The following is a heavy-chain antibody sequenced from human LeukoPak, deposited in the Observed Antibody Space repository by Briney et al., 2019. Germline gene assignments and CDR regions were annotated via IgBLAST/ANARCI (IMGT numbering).Heavy chain of an antibody. CDR3: ARAPSLRGYSYGRGNYFDY. D-gene: IGHD5-18*01. Sequence: PSETLSLTCTVSGGSISSYYWSWIRQPPGKGLEWIGYIYYSGSTNYNPSLKSRVTISVDTSKNQFSLKLSSVTAADTAVYYCARAPSLRGYSYGRGNYFDYWGQGTLVTVSS. CDR2: IYYSGST. V-gene: IGHV4-59*08. J-gene: IGHJ4*02. CDR1: GGSISSYY.